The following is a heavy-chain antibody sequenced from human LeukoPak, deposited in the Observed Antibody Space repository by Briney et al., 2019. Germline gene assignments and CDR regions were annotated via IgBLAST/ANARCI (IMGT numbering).Heavy chain of an antibody. CDR2: INHSGST. D-gene: IGHD5-12*01. Sequence: SETLSLTCAVYGGSFSGYYWSWIRQPPGKGLEWIGEINHSGSTNYNPSLKSRVTISVDTSKNQFSLKLSSVTAADTAVYYCARVRVWRLRLRVAFDIWGQGTMVTVSS. CDR3: ARVRVWRLRLRVAFDI. V-gene: IGHV4-34*01. CDR1: GGSFSGYY. J-gene: IGHJ3*02.